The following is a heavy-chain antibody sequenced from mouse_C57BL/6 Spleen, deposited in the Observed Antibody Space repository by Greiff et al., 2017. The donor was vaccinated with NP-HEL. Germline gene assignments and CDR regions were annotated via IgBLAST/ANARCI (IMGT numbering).Heavy chain of an antibody. CDR1: GYTFTSYW. CDR2: IDPNSGGT. D-gene: IGHD1-1*01. CDR3: ASHYYGSSYWYFDV. Sequence: VQLQQPGAELVKPGASVKLSCKASGYTFTSYWMHWVKQRPGRGLEWIGRIDPNSGGTKYNEKFKSKATLTVDKPSSPAYMQLSSLTSEDSAVYYGASHYYGSSYWYFDVWGKGTTVTVSS. J-gene: IGHJ1*03. V-gene: IGHV1-72*01.